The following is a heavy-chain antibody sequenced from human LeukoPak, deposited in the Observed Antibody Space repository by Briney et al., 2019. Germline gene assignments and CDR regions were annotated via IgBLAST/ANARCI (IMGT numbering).Heavy chain of an antibody. CDR2: ISGSDGST. J-gene: IGHJ4*02. V-gene: IGHV3-23*01. D-gene: IGHD3-10*01. Sequence: GGSLRLSCAASGFTFSSYAMSWVRQAPGKGLEWVSAISGSDGSTYYADSVKGRFTISRDNSKNTLYLQMNSLRAEDTAVYYCAKMASLWFGELFNPFDYWGQGTLVTVSS. CDR3: AKMASLWFGELFNPFDY. CDR1: GFTFSSYA.